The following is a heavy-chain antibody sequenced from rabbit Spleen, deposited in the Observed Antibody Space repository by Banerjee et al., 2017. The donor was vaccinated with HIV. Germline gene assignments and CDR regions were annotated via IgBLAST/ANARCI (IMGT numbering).Heavy chain of an antibody. D-gene: IGHD8-1*01. CDR3: ARDTGTSFSTYGMDL. V-gene: IGHV1S40*01. CDR1: KFSFNSGYD. J-gene: IGHJ6*01. Sequence: QSLEESGGGLVKPGASLTLTCKAPKFSFNSGYDMCWVRQAPGKGLEWIACVYAGSSGSTYSATWAKGRFTVSKTSSTTVTLQMTSLTAADTATYFCARDTGTSFSTYGMDLWGPGTLVTVS. CDR2: VYAGSSGST.